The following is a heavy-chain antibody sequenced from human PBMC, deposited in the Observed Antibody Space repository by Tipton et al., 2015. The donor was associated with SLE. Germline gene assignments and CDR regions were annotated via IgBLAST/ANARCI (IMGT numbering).Heavy chain of an antibody. J-gene: IGHJ3*02. CDR1: GGSISSHY. CDR3: ARGHYYDSSGYPGAFDI. CDR2: IYYSGST. D-gene: IGHD3-22*01. Sequence: TLSRTCTVSGGSISSHYWSWIRQPPGKGLEWIGYIYYSGSTNYNPSLKSRVTISVDTSKNQFSLKLSSVTAADTAVYYCARGHYYDSSGYPGAFDIWGQGTMVTVSS. V-gene: IGHV4-59*11.